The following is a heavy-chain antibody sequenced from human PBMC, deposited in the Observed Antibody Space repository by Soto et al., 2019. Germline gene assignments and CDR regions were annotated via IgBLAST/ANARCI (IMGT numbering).Heavy chain of an antibody. CDR3: ARVRIAAAGMGGMDV. CDR2: IYSGGST. J-gene: IGHJ6*02. V-gene: IGHV3-53*04. D-gene: IGHD6-13*01. Sequence: EVQLVESGGGLVQPGGSLRLSCAASGFTVSSNYMSWVRQAPGKGLEWVSVIYSGGSTYYADSVKGRFTISRHNSKNTLHLQMNSLRAEDTAVYYCARVRIAAAGMGGMDVWGQGTTVTVSS. CDR1: GFTVSSNY.